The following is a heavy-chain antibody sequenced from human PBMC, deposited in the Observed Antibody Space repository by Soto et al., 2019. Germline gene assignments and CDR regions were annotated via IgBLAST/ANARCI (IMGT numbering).Heavy chain of an antibody. D-gene: IGHD4-17*01. J-gene: IGHJ6*02. V-gene: IGHV4-31*03. CDR1: GGSISSGGYY. CDR2: IYYSGST. Sequence: QVRLQESGPGLVKPSQTLSLTCTVSGGSISSGGYYWSWIRQHPGKGLEWIGYIYYSGSTYYNPSLKSRVSISVDTSKKQFSLKLSSVTAADTAVYYCARAHGDYRGYYYYGMDVWGQGTTVTVSS. CDR3: ARAHGDYRGYYYYGMDV.